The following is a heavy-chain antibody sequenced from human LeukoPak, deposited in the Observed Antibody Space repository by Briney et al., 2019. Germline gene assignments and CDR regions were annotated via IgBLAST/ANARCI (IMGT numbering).Heavy chain of an antibody. V-gene: IGHV3-7*01. CDR1: GFTFSSYW. D-gene: IGHD6-13*01. CDR3: AKDRSSSWYFDY. CDR2: IDQDGSEK. J-gene: IGHJ4*02. Sequence: GGSLRLSCAASGFTFSSYWMSWFRQVPGKGLEWVANIDQDGSEKYYVDSVKGRFTISRDNAKNSLYLQMNSLRAEDTAVYYCAKDRSSSWYFDYWGQGTLVTVSS.